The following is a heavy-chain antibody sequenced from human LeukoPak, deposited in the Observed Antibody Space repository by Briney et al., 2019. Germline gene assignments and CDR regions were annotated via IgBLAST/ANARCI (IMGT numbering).Heavy chain of an antibody. D-gene: IGHD1-26*01. CDR1: GFTFSSYE. V-gene: IGHV3-48*03. CDR2: ISSSGSTI. Sequence: PGRSLRLSCAASGFTFSSYEMNWVRQAPGKGLEWVSYISSSGSTISYADSVKGRFTISRDNAKNSLYLQMNSLRAEDTAVYYCAREVSHGSYYVGDYWGQGTLVTVSS. CDR3: AREVSHGSYYVGDY. J-gene: IGHJ4*02.